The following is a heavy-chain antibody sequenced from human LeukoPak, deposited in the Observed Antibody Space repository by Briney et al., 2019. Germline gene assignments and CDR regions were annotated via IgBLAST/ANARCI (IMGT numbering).Heavy chain of an antibody. D-gene: IGHD4-17*01. CDR1: GGTFSSYA. Sequence: EASVKVSCKASGGTFSSYAISWVRQAPGQGLEWMGGIIPIFGTANYAQKFQGRVTITADESTSTAYMELSSLRSEDTAVYYCARDGEVGTVTTFDYWGQGTLVTVSS. V-gene: IGHV1-69*01. J-gene: IGHJ4*02. CDR2: IIPIFGTA. CDR3: ARDGEVGTVTTFDY.